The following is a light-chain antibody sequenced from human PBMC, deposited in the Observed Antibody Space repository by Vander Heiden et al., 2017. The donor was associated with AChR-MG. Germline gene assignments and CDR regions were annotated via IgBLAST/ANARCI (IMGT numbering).Light chain of an antibody. Sequence: DIQMTQSPSTLSASVGDRVTITCRASQSVGAWLAWYQQKPGEAPKLLIYGASTSQSGVPSRFSGYGSGTDFTLTISSLQPDDFATYYCQQYSSDSTFGGGTKVEVK. CDR3: QQYSSDST. CDR2: GAS. V-gene: IGKV1-5*01. J-gene: IGKJ4*01. CDR1: QSVGAW.